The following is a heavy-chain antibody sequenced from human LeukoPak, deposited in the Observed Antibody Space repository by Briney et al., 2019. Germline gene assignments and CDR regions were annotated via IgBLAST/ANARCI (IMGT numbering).Heavy chain of an antibody. CDR1: GFTFSTYW. CDR2: INRDGGER. Sequence: SGGSLRLSCAASGFTFSTYWMGWVRQAPGKGLEWLANINRDGGERYYVDSVRGRFIISRDNAKNSLYLEMISLRADDTAVYYCARPSYSSGSFFDYWGQGTLVTVSS. V-gene: IGHV3-7*03. CDR3: ARPSYSSGSFFDY. J-gene: IGHJ4*02. D-gene: IGHD3-10*01.